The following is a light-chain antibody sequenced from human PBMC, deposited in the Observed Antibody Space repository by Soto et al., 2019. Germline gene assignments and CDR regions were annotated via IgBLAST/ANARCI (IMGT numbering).Light chain of an antibody. CDR3: QQYGSSGT. CDR1: QSVSNF. J-gene: IGKJ1*01. V-gene: IGKV3-20*01. CDR2: DTS. Sequence: EIVMTQSPATLSVSPGERATLSFRASQSVSNFLAWYQQKPGQAPRLLIYDTSDRATGLPARFSGSGSGTDFTLTISRLEPEDFAVYYCQQYGSSGTFGQGTKVDIK.